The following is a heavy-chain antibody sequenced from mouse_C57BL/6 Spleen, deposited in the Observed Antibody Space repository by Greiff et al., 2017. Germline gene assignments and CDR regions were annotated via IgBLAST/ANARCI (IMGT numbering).Heavy chain of an antibody. CDR3: ARCDVRPYWYFDV. CDR1: GYTFTDYY. Sequence: EVQLQQSGPELVKPGASVKISCKASGYTFTDYYMNWVKQSHGKSLEWIGDINPNNGGTSYNQKFKGKATLTVDKSSSTAYMELRSLTSEDSAVYYCARCDVRPYWYFDVWGTGTTVTVSS. CDR2: INPNNGGT. V-gene: IGHV1-26*01. J-gene: IGHJ1*03.